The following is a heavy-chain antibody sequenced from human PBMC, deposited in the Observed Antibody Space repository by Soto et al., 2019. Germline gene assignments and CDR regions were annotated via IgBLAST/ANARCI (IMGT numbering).Heavy chain of an antibody. CDR1: GGSISSSSYY. Sequence: QLQLQESGPGLAKPSETLSLTCTVSGGSISSSSYYWGWIRQPPGKGLEWIGSIYYSGSTYYNPSLKSRVTISVHTSKNQFSLKLSSVTAADTAVYYCARHTPYSSSCLDCWGQGTLITVSS. CDR2: IYYSGST. V-gene: IGHV4-39*01. CDR3: ARHTPYSSSCLDC. J-gene: IGHJ4*02. D-gene: IGHD6-13*01.